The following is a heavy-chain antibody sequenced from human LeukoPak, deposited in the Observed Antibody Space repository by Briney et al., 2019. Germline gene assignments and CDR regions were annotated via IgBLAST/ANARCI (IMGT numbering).Heavy chain of an antibody. CDR1: GGSFSGYY. V-gene: IGHV4-34*01. CDR2: INHSGST. D-gene: IGHD3-10*01. Sequence: SETLSLTCAVYGGSFSGYYWSWIRQPPGQGLGWVGEINHSGSTNYNPSLMSRVTISVDTSKNQFSMKLSSVTAADTAVYYCARGRKVQLLWFGELFSYWGQGTLVTVSS. J-gene: IGHJ4*02. CDR3: ARGRKVQLLWFGELFSY.